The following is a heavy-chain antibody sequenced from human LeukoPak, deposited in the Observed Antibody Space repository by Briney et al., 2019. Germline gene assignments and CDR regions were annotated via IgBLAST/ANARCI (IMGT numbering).Heavy chain of an antibody. Sequence: SETLSLTCAVYGGSFSGYYWSWIRQPPGKGLEWIGQISRRGNTNYNPSLKSRVTISVDTSKNQLSLKLSTVTAADTALYYCARHGENYFDYWGQGTLVTVSS. V-gene: IGHV4-34*01. J-gene: IGHJ4*02. CDR1: GGSFSGYY. D-gene: IGHD3-10*01. CDR3: ARHGENYFDY. CDR2: ISRRGNT.